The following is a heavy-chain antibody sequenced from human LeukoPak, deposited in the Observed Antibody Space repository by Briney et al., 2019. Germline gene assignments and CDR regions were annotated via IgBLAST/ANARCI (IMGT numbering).Heavy chain of an antibody. J-gene: IGHJ4*02. CDR3: ARVGGTRYLDY. CDR1: GGSISSYY. Sequence: SETLSLTCTVSGGSISSYYWSWIRQPPGKGLEWIGYIYYTGSTNYNPSLKSRVTISVDTSKNQFSLKLSSVTAADTAVYYCARVGGTRYLDYWGQGTLVTVSS. V-gene: IGHV4-59*01. D-gene: IGHD1-26*01. CDR2: IYYTGST.